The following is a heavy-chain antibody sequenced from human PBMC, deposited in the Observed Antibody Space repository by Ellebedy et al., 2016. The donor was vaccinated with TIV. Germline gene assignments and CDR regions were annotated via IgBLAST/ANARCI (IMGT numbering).Heavy chain of an antibody. CDR3: ARHLRRVYYFDY. V-gene: IGHV4-30-4*02. Sequence: SETLSLTXTVSGGSISSGDYYWSWIRQPPGKGLEWIGYIYYSGSTYYNPSLKSRVTISVDTSKNQFSLKLSSVTAADTAVYYCARHLRRVYYFDYWGQGTLVTVSS. D-gene: IGHD3-10*01. CDR1: GGSISSGDYY. J-gene: IGHJ4*02. CDR2: IYYSGST.